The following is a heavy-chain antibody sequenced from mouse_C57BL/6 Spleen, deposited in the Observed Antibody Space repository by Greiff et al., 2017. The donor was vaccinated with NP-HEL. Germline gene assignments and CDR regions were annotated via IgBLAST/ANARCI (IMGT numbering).Heavy chain of an antibody. D-gene: IGHD1-1*01. CDR2: IDPSDSET. V-gene: IGHV1-52*01. CDR1: GYTFTSYW. J-gene: IGHJ4*01. Sequence: QVQLKQSGAELVRPGSSVKLSCKASGYTFTSYWMHWVKQRPIQGLEWIGNIDPSDSETHYNQKFKDKATLTVDKSSSTAYMQLSSLTSEDSAVYYCARSLITTVVATRAMDYWGQGTSVTVSS. CDR3: ARSLITTVVATRAMDY.